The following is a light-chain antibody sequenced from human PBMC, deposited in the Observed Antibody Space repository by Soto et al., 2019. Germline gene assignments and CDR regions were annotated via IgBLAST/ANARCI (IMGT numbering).Light chain of an antibody. CDR2: WPS. CDR1: QSVLYSSNNKNY. CDR3: QQYYSPPQT. Sequence: DIVMTQSPDSLSVSLGERATINCKSSQSVLYSSNNKNYLAWYQQKPGQPPKLLISWPSTREFGVPDRVSGSGSATAFTLTIDTLQAEDVAVYYGQQYYSPPQTFGQGTKVEIK. V-gene: IGKV4-1*01. J-gene: IGKJ1*01.